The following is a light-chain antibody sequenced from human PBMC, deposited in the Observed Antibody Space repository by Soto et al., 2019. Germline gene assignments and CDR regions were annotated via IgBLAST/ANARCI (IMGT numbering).Light chain of an antibody. CDR3: QQSYTTPLT. V-gene: IGKV1-39*01. CDR2: AAS. J-gene: IGKJ4*01. Sequence: DIHMTQSPSSLSASVGDRVTITCRASQSISRYLHWYQQKPGKAPNLLIYAASSLQSGVPPRFSGSGSGTDFTLSIRGLQPEDFATYYCQQSYTTPLTFGGGTKVDIK. CDR1: QSISRY.